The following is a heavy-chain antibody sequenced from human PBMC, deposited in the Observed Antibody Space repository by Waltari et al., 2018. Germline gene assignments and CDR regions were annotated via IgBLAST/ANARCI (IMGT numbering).Heavy chain of an antibody. V-gene: IGHV3-74*01. CDR1: GFPFTRYW. D-gene: IGHD3-22*01. CDR3: AREPSPDSSGYFYYYMDV. CDR2: MNRDGSGT. J-gene: IGHJ6*03. Sequence: EVQLVASGGGLVQPGGSLRLSCAASGFPFTRYWLHWVSQVPGKGLVWVSRMNRDGSGTIYADSVKGRFTISRDNAKNTLYLQLNSLRVEDTAVYYCAREPSPDSSGYFYYYMDVWGKGTTVTVSS.